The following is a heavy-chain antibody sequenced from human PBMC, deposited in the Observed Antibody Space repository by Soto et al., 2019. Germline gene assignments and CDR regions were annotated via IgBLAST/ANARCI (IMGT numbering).Heavy chain of an antibody. CDR1: GFTFSSYG. CDR2: ISYDGSNK. Sequence: GGSLRISCAASGFTFSSYGMHWVRQSPGKGLEWVAVISYDGSNKYYADSVKGRFTISRDNSKNTLYLQMNSLRAEDTAVYYCAKEGRDGYNFYFDYWGQGTLVTVSS. J-gene: IGHJ4*02. D-gene: IGHD5-12*01. V-gene: IGHV3-30*18. CDR3: AKEGRDGYNFYFDY.